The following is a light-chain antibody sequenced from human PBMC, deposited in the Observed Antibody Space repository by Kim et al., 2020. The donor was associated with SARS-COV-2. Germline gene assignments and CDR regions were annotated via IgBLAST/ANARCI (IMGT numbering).Light chain of an antibody. CDR2: QDT. V-gene: IGLV3-1*01. CDR3: QVWASTTTV. CDR1: RLGEKY. J-gene: IGLJ2*01. Sequence: SVAPGQTASRTCSGDRLGEKYVCWYQQKTGQSPVVVIYQDTQRPAGIPERFSGSNSGNTATLTISGTQATDEADYYCQVWASTTTVFGGGTQLTVL.